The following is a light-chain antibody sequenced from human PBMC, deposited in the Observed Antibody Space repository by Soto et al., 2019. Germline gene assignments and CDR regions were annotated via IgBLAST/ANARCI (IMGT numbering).Light chain of an antibody. V-gene: IGLV1-44*01. CDR2: SDT. CDR3: AAWDDSLNGLV. Sequence: QSVLSQEPSVSGTPGQRVAMSCSGGNSNIGKNSVHWYRQVPGTAPQLLIYSDTMRSFGIPDRFSASKSGTSASLAIGGLQSDDEALYFCAAWDDSLNGLVFGGGTQLTVL. J-gene: IGLJ2*01. CDR1: NSNIGKNS.